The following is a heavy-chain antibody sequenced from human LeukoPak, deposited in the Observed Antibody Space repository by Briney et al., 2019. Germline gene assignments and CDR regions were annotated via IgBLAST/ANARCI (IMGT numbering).Heavy chain of an antibody. D-gene: IGHD6-13*01. CDR3: ARAEQQLVRGIYYYYYIDV. CDR2: ISGSGDIT. V-gene: IGHV3-23*01. Sequence: GGSLRLSCAASGFTFSTCAMSWVRQAPGKGLEWVSAISGSGDITHYADSVKGRFTISRDNSKNTLYLQMNSLRAEDTAVYYCARAEQQLVRGIYYYYYIDVWGKGTTVTVSS. CDR1: GFTFSTCA. J-gene: IGHJ6*03.